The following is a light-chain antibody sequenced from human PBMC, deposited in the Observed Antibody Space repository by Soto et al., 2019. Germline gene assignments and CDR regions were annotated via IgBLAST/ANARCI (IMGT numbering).Light chain of an antibody. Sequence: QSALTQPASVSGSPGQSITISCTGTSSDVHNYNYLSWYQQHPGKAPKLIIYDVSNRPSGVPSRFSGSKSGNTASLTISGLQAEDEADYYCASDTVVCPLVFGGGTKLTVL. CDR1: SSDVHNYNY. J-gene: IGLJ2*01. CDR3: ASDTVVCPLV. V-gene: IGLV2-14*03. CDR2: DVS.